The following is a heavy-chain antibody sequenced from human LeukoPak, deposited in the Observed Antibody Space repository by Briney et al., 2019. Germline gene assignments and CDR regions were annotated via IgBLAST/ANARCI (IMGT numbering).Heavy chain of an antibody. J-gene: IGHJ4*02. CDR2: IHSDGTTT. CDR3: ARDRYYVVDY. D-gene: IGHD1-26*01. CDR1: GFTLSSYA. Sequence: GGSLRLSCAASGFTLSSYAMNWVRQAPGKGPMWVSRIHSDGTTTIYADSVKGRFTISRDNGKNTLYLQMNGLRAEDTAVYYCARDRYYVVDYWGQGTLVTVSS. V-gene: IGHV3-74*01.